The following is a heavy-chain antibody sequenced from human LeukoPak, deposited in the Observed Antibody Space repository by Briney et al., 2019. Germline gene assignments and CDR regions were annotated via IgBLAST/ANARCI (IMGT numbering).Heavy chain of an antibody. V-gene: IGHV4-4*07. CDR2: IYTSGST. Sequence: PSETLSLTCTVSGGSISSYYWSWIRQPAGKGLEWIGRIYTSGSTNYNPSLKSRVTMSVDTSKNQFSLKLSSVTAADTAVYYCARDGFLGYCSGGSCYSGYYYYMDVWGKGTTVTVSS. CDR1: GGSISSYY. D-gene: IGHD2-15*01. CDR3: ARDGFLGYCSGGSCYSGYYYYMDV. J-gene: IGHJ6*03.